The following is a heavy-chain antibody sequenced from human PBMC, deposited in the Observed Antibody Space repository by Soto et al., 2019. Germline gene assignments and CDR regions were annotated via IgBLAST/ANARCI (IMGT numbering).Heavy chain of an antibody. CDR3: ARQASYDFWDGRFYYNYYMDV. J-gene: IGHJ6*03. V-gene: IGHV4-59*08. CDR1: SGSISGYY. Sequence: QVQLQESGPGLVKPSETLSLSCTVSSGSISGYYWSWIRQPPGKGLEWIGSIYSSGTTYYNPSLKSRVTTSVDTSKIQFSLNLSSVTAADTAVYYCARQASYDFWDGRFYYNYYMDVWGKGTPVTVSS. CDR2: IYSSGTT. D-gene: IGHD3-3*01.